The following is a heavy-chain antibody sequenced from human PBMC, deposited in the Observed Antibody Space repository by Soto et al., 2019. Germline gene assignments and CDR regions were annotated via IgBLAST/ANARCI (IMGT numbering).Heavy chain of an antibody. V-gene: IGHV3-7*01. D-gene: IGHD3-16*01. CDR1: GFTFSSYW. CDR2: IKQDGSEK. J-gene: IGHJ4*02. CDR3: ARDQPFTFWRVNEPTFHY. Sequence: EVQLVESGGGVVQPGGSLRLSCAASGFTFSSYWMSWVRQAPGKGLEWVANIKQDGSEKYYVDSVKGRFTISRDNAKNSLYLQMKGLRAEDTAVYYCARDQPFTFWRVNEPTFHYWGQRTLVTVSS.